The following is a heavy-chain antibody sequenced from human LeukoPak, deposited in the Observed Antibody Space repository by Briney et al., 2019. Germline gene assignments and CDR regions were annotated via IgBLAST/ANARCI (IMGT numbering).Heavy chain of an antibody. Sequence: GGSLRLSCAASGSTFSSYAMSWVRQAPGKGLEWVSAISGSGGSTYYADSVKGRFTISRDNSKNTLYLQMNSLRAEDTAVYYCAKDSVIRYYYDSSAPDYWGQGTLVTVSS. CDR2: ISGSGGST. CDR1: GSTFSSYA. D-gene: IGHD3-22*01. J-gene: IGHJ4*02. V-gene: IGHV3-23*01. CDR3: AKDSVIRYYYDSSAPDY.